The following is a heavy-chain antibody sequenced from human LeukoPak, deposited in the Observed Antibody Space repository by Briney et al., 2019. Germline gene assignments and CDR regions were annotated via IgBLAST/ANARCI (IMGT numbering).Heavy chain of an antibody. CDR1: GGSISSYY. J-gene: IGHJ6*03. CDR3: ARSGPQHYGSGSYYSYYYYYMDV. D-gene: IGHD3-10*01. CDR2: IYTSGST. Sequence: SETLSLTCTVSGGSISSYYWSWIRQPAGKGLEWIGRIYTSGSTNYNPSLKSRVTMSVDTSKNQFSLKLSSVTAADTAVYYCARSGPQHYGSGSYYSYYYYYMDVWGKGTTVTISS. V-gene: IGHV4-4*07.